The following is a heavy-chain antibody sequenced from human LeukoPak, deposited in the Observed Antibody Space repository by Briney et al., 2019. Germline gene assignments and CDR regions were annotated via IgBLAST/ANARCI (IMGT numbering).Heavy chain of an antibody. V-gene: IGHV3-30*02. CDR2: ISFDGSIQ. CDR1: GFTFTSYG. J-gene: IGHJ4*02. CDR3: AIPYGDFVY. Sequence: PGGSLRLSCAASGFTFTSYGMHWVRQAPGKGLEWVSFISFDGSIQYYGVSVKGRFTISADNSKNTLFLLMNSLRTEDTAVYYCAIPYGDFVYWGQGMLVTVSS. D-gene: IGHD4-17*01.